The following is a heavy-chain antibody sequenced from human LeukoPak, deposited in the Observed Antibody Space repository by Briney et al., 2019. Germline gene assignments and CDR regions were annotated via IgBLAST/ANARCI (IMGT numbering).Heavy chain of an antibody. J-gene: IGHJ4*02. CDR2: ISYSGST. CDR3: ARQGGYSYGFNY. CDR1: GGSVSTTNFY. V-gene: IGHV4-39*01. Sequence: PSETLSLTCTVSGGSVSTTNFYWGWIRQPPGKGLEWIGTISYSGSTYYNPSLKSRVTISVDTSKNQFSLKLSSVTAADTAVYSCARQGGYSYGFNYWGQGTLVTVSS. D-gene: IGHD5-18*01.